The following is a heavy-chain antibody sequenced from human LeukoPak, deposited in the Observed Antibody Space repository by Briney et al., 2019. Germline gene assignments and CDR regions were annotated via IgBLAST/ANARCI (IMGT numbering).Heavy chain of an antibody. CDR1: GFTFSNAW. Sequence: GGSLRLSCAASGFTFSNAWMSWVRQAPGKGLEWVGRIKSKTDGGTTDYAAPVKGRFTISRDDSKNTLYLQMNSLKTEDTAVCYCTTDGLAAADNNWFDPWGQGTLVTVSS. CDR3: TTDGLAAADNNWFDP. J-gene: IGHJ5*02. D-gene: IGHD6-13*01. V-gene: IGHV3-15*01. CDR2: IKSKTDGGTT.